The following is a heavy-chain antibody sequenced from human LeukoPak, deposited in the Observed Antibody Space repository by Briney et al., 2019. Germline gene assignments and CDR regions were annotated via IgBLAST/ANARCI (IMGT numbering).Heavy chain of an antibody. Sequence: GESLKISCKGSGYSFTSYWIGWVRQMPGKGLEWMGIIYPGDSDTRYGPSFQGQVTISADKSISTAYLQWSGLKASDTTMYYCATTQEMATIYYFDYWGQGTLVTVSS. J-gene: IGHJ4*02. D-gene: IGHD5-24*01. CDR2: IYPGDSDT. CDR3: ATTQEMATIYYFDY. V-gene: IGHV5-51*01. CDR1: GYSFTSYW.